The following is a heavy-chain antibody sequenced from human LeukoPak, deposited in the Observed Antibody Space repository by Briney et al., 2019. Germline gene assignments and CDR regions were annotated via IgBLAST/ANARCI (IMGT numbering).Heavy chain of an antibody. CDR2: INPNSGGT. CDR3: ARTGRYCSGGSCYSGAGGAFDI. V-gene: IGHV1-2*04. J-gene: IGHJ3*02. CDR1: GYTFTGYY. D-gene: IGHD2-15*01. Sequence: ASVKVSCKASGYTFTGYYMHWVRQAPGQGLEWMGWINPNSGGTNYAQKFQGWVTMTRDTSISTAYMELSRLRSDDTAVYYCARTGRYCSGGSCYSGAGGAFDIWGQGTTVTVSS.